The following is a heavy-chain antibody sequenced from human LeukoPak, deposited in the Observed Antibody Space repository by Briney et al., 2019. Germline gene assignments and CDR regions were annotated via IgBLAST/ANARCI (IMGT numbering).Heavy chain of an antibody. J-gene: IGHJ6*03. Sequence: PSETLSLTCAVSGYSISSGNYWSWIRQPAGKGLEWIGRIYTSGSTNYNPSLKSRVTMSLDTSNNQFSLRLSSVTAADTAVYFCARDRRTTGATANYYYMDVWGKGTTVTVSS. D-gene: IGHD1-1*01. CDR2: IYTSGST. CDR1: GYSISSGNY. V-gene: IGHV4-4*07. CDR3: ARDRRTTGATANYYYMDV.